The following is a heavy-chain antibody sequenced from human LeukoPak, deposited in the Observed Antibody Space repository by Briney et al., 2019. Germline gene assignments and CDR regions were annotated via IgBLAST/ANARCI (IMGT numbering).Heavy chain of an antibody. D-gene: IGHD4-17*01. V-gene: IGHV3-23*01. CDR3: AKDMVRYGDYERLDY. CDR2: ISGSGGST. CDR1: GFTVTSCA. Sequence: PGGPLRLSCVASGFTVTSCAMSWVRQAPGKGLEWVSAISGSGGSTYYADSVKGRFTISRDNSKNTLYLQMNSLRAEDTAVYYCAKDMVRYGDYERLDYWGQGTLVTVSS. J-gene: IGHJ4*02.